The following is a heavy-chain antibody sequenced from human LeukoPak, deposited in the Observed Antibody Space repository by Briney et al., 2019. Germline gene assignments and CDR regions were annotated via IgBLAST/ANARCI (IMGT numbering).Heavy chain of an antibody. Sequence: SETLSLTCTVSGGSISNYYWSWIRQPPGKELQWIGYSYYSGSTNYNPSLKSRVTISVDTSKNQFSLKLSSVTAADTAVYYCARGRSAYSGSYSYYYYGMDVWGQGTTVTVSS. J-gene: IGHJ6*02. V-gene: IGHV4-59*01. CDR3: ARGRSAYSGSYSYYYYGMDV. D-gene: IGHD1-26*01. CDR2: SYYSGST. CDR1: GGSISNYY.